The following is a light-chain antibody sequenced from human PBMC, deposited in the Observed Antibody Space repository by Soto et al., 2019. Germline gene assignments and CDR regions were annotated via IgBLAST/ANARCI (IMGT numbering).Light chain of an antibody. CDR3: QKDNTAPRT. CDR2: AAS. CDR1: QAISSY. Sequence: DIQMTQSPSSLSASAGDRVTITCRASQAISSYLAWYQQKPGKVPKLLIYAASTLQSGVPSRFSGSGSGTDFTLTISGLQPEDVATYDCQKDNTAPRTFGPGTKVDI. J-gene: IGKJ3*01. V-gene: IGKV1-27*01.